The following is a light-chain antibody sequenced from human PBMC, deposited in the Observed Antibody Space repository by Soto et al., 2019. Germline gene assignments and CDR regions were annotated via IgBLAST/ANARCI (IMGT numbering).Light chain of an antibody. CDR1: QTVSNSS. CDR2: GTS. CDR3: QHYGSSPGK. Sequence: ETVLTPSPGCLSLSLGDRATLSCRASQTVSNSSFAWYQQKPGHAPRLLIYGTSNRATGIPHRFSGSGSGTDFTSSISGLEQEDFLIYYCQHYGSSPGKFGQGTKVDIK. J-gene: IGKJ1*01. V-gene: IGKV3-20*01.